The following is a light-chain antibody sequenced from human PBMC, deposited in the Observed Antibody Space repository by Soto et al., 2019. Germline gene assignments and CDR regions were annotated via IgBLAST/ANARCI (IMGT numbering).Light chain of an antibody. Sequence: EIVMTQSPATLSVSPGERVTLSCRASQSVSSSYLAWYQHKPGQAPRLLIYGASSRATGIPDRFSGSGSGTDFTLTISRLEPEDFAVYYCQQYGSSPFTFGPGTKVDI. CDR1: QSVSSSY. J-gene: IGKJ3*01. CDR2: GAS. V-gene: IGKV3-20*01. CDR3: QQYGSSPFT.